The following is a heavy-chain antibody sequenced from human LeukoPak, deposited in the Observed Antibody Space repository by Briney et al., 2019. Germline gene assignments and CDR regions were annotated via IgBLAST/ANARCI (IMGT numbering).Heavy chain of an antibody. CDR2: ISYDGSNK. D-gene: IGHD5-18*01. CDR3: ARDGNGGKQLYYFDY. J-gene: IGHJ4*02. V-gene: IGHV3-30-3*01. CDR1: GFTFSNYD. Sequence: GGSLRLSCAASGFTFSNYDMNWVRQAPGKGLEWVAVISYDGSNKYYADSVKGRFTISRDNSKNTLYLQMNSLRAEDTAVYYCARDGNGGKQLYYFDYWGQGTLVTVSS.